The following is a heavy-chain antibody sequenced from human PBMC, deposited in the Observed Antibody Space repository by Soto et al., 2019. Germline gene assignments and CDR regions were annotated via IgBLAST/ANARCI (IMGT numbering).Heavy chain of an antibody. D-gene: IGHD3-10*01. CDR2: IYYSGST. Sequence: PSETLSLTCPVSGGSISSGDYYWSWIRQPPGKGLEWIGYIYYSGSTYYNPSRKSRVTISVATSKNQFSLKLSSVTAADTAVYYCARDRDYYGSGSPFDYWGQGTLVTVSS. V-gene: IGHV4-30-4*01. CDR1: GGSISSGDYY. CDR3: ARDRDYYGSGSPFDY. J-gene: IGHJ4*02.